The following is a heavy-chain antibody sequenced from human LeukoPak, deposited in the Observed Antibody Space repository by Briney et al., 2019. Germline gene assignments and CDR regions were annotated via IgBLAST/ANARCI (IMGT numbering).Heavy chain of an antibody. D-gene: IGHD2-2*01. J-gene: IGHJ4*02. Sequence: PGRSLRLSCVASGFTFSSYGMHWVRQAPGKGLEWVAVIWYDGSNKYYVDSVKGRFTISRDDSKNTVYLQMNSLRAEDTAVYYCARGGVVGGFDYWGQGTLVTVSS. CDR1: GFTFSSYG. CDR3: ARGGVVGGFDY. V-gene: IGHV3-33*01. CDR2: IWYDGSNK.